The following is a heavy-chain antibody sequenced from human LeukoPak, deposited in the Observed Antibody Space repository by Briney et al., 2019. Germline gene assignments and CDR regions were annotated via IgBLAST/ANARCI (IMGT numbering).Heavy chain of an antibody. CDR1: GFSLSTSGMC. CDR2: LDWDDDK. J-gene: IGHJ2*01. V-gene: IGHV2-70*11. D-gene: IGHD3-22*01. Sequence: SGPALVKPTQTLTLTRTFFGFSLSTSGMCVSWIRQPPGKALEWLARLDWDDDKYYSTSLKTRLTISKDTSKNQVVLTMTNMDPVDTATYYCARTDSSGTNWYFDLWGRGTLVTVSS. CDR3: ARTDSSGTNWYFDL.